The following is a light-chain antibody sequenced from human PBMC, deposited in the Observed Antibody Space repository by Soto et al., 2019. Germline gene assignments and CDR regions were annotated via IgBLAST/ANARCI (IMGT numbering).Light chain of an antibody. J-gene: IGKJ1*01. CDR1: QTISSW. CDR3: QHYNSYSEA. CDR2: DAS. V-gene: IGKV1-5*01. Sequence: DIQMTHSPSTLSGSVVDRFTITCLASQTISSWLSWYQQKPGKAPKLLIYDASSLESGVPSRFSGSGSGTEFTLTISSLQPDDFATYYCQHYNSYSEAFGQGTKVDIK.